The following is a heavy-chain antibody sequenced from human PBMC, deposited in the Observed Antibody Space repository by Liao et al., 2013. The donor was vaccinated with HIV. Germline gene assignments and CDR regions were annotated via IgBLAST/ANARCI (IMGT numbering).Heavy chain of an antibody. D-gene: IGHD3-10*01. CDR1: GGSISSYY. CDR3: ARSVNYYGSGSYYLVQLGY. Sequence: QVQLQESGPGLVKPSETLSLTCTVSGGSISSYYWSWIRQPAGKGLEWIGRIYTSGSTNYNPSLKSRVTISVDTSKNQFSLKLSSVTAADTAVYYCARSVNYYGSGSYYLVQLGYWGQGTLVTVSS. V-gene: IGHV4-4*07. J-gene: IGHJ4*02. CDR2: IYTSGST.